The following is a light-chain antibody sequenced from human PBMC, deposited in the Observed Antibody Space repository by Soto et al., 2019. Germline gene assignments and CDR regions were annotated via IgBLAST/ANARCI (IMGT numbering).Light chain of an antibody. CDR2: GNS. Sequence: QSVLTQPPSVSGAPVQRVTISCTGSSSNIGAGYDVRWYQQLPGTAPKLLIYGNSNRPSGVPDRFSGSKSGTSASLAITGLQAEDAADYYCQSYDSSLSGYVFGTGTKFTVL. V-gene: IGLV1-40*01. J-gene: IGLJ1*01. CDR3: QSYDSSLSGYV. CDR1: SSNIGAGYD.